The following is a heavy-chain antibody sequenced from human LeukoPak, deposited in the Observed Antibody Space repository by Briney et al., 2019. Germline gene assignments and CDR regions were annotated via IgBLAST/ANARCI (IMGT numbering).Heavy chain of an antibody. CDR3: AKGGVVVVAAGGDI. J-gene: IGHJ3*02. Sequence: GSLRLSCAASGFTFSSYAMSWVRQAPGKGLEGVTAISGSGGSTYYADSVKGRFTISRDNSKNTLYLQMNSLRAEDTAVYYCAKGGVVVVAAGGDIWGQGTMVTVSS. D-gene: IGHD2-15*01. V-gene: IGHV3-23*01. CDR1: GFTFSSYA. CDR2: ISGSGGST.